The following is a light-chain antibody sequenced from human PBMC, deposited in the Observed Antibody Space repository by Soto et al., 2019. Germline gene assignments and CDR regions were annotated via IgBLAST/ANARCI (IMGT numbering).Light chain of an antibody. J-gene: IGKJ1*01. CDR1: QSVSSN. CDR2: GAS. Sequence: EIVMTQSPATLSVSPGERATLSCRASQSVSSNLAWYQQKPGQAPRLLIYGASTRATGIPARFSGSGSGTEFTLTVRSLRSEDCAVYYCQRYKFLPPWTFGQGTKVEIK. V-gene: IGKV3-15*01. CDR3: QRYKFLPPWT.